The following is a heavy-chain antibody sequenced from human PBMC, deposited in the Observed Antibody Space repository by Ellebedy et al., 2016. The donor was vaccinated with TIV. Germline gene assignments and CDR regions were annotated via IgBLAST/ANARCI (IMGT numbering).Heavy chain of an antibody. Sequence: MPSETLSLTCTVSGGSISSSSYYWGWIRQPPGKGLEWIGSIYYSGSTYYNPSLKSRVTISVDTSKNQFSLKLSSVTAADTAVYYCARGQVGRAIDAFDIWGQGTMVTVSS. J-gene: IGHJ3*02. CDR2: IYYSGST. V-gene: IGHV4-39*01. CDR3: ARGQVGRAIDAFDI. D-gene: IGHD2-2*01. CDR1: GGSISSSSYY.